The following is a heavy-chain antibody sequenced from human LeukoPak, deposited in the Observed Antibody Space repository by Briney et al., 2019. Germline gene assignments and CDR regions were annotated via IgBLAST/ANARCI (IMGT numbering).Heavy chain of an antibody. D-gene: IGHD1-26*01. CDR3: ARVASGSRDY. V-gene: IGHV4-34*01. CDR2: INHSGST. CDR1: GGSFSGYY. Sequence: SETLSLTCAVYGGSFSGYYWSWIRQPPGKGLEWIGEINHSGSTNYNPSLKSRVTISVDTSKNQFSLKLSSVTAADTAVYYCARVASGSRDYWGQGTLVTVSS. J-gene: IGHJ4*02.